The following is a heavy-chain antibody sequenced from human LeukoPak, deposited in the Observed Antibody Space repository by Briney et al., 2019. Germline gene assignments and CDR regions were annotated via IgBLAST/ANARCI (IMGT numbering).Heavy chain of an antibody. J-gene: IGHJ4*02. CDR2: ISESGSNT. CDR1: GFTFSNYA. V-gene: IGHV3-23*01. Sequence: AGGSLRLSCAGYGFTFSNYAMNWVRQAPGKGLEWVSSISESGSNTDYADSVKGRFTISRDNSKNTLYLQMNSLRAEDTAIYYCARQWLVNGWGQGTLVTVSS. CDR3: ARQWLVNG. D-gene: IGHD6-19*01.